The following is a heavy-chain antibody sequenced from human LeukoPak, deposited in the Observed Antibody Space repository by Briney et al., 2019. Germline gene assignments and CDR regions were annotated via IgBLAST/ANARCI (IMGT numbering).Heavy chain of an antibody. CDR2: ISSGGTTK. CDR3: ARDSRFVSSSGWHPFDY. Sequence: GGSLRLSCEGSGFTFSSYEMNWVRQAPGKGLEWVSYISSGGTTKKYADSVKGRFTISRDNAKNSLYLQMNSLRAEDTAVYYCARDSRFVSSSGWHPFDYWGQGTLVTVSS. V-gene: IGHV3-48*03. CDR1: GFTFSSYE. J-gene: IGHJ4*02. D-gene: IGHD6-19*01.